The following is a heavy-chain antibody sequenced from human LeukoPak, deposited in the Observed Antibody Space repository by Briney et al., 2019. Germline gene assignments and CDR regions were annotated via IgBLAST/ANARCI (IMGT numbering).Heavy chain of an antibody. CDR3: ARGQWFRAF. D-gene: IGHD3-10*01. V-gene: IGHV4-34*01. CDR1: GGSFSGYY. J-gene: IGHJ4*02. Sequence: PSETLSLTCAVYGGSFSGYYWTWIRQPPGKGLEWIGEIHYSGSATYNPSLKSRVTISVDTSKNQFSLKMNSMTAADTAVYYCARGQWFRAFWSRGTPVTVSS. CDR2: IHYSGSA.